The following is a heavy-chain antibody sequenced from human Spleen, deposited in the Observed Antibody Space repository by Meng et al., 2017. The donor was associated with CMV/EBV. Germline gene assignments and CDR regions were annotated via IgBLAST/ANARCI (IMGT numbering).Heavy chain of an antibody. CDR1: GFTFSTYA. CDR3: ARSGSSWYVSPENWYFDL. D-gene: IGHD6-13*01. Sequence: GESLKISCAVSGFTFSTYALNWVRQAPGKGLEWVSTISSSSTYIYYADSVRGRFTVSRDNAKNSLYLQMNSLRAEDTAVYYCARSGSSWYVSPENWYFDLWGRGTLVTVSS. CDR2: ISSSSTYI. J-gene: IGHJ2*01. V-gene: IGHV3-21*06.